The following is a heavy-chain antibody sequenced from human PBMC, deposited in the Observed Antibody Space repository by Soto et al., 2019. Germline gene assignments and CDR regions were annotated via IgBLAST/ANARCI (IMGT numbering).Heavy chain of an antibody. CDR3: ASSYSNYALIDYYYYGMDV. CDR1: GYTLTSYA. CDR2: INAGNGNT. J-gene: IGHJ6*02. V-gene: IGHV1-3*01. Sequence: ASVKVSCKASGYTLTSYAMHWVRQAPGQRLEWMGWINAGNGNTKYSQKFQGRVTITRDTSASTAYMELSSLRSEDTAVYYCASSYSNYALIDYYYYGMDVWGQGTTVS. D-gene: IGHD4-4*01.